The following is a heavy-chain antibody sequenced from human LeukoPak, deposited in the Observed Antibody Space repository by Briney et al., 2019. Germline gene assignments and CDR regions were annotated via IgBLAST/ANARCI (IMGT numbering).Heavy chain of an antibody. D-gene: IGHD2-21*01. CDR1: GYTFTGYY. Sequence: ASVKVSCKASGYTFTGYYIHWVRQSPGQGLEWMGWINPNSGDTEFAQKIQGRVTMTRDTSISTTYMELSRLRSDDTAVYYCARPDCGGDCRLIQYWGQGTLVTVSS. CDR2: INPNSGDT. CDR3: ARPDCGGDCRLIQY. V-gene: IGHV1-2*02. J-gene: IGHJ1*01.